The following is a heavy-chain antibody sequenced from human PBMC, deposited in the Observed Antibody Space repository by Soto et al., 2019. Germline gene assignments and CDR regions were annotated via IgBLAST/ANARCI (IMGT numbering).Heavy chain of an antibody. Sequence: GGCLRLSCAASGFTFSSYGMHWVRQAPGKGLEWVAVISYDGSNKYYADSVKGRFTISRDNSKNTLYLQMNSLRAEDTAVYYCAKLKAYYYDSSGYSFDYWGQGTLVTVSS. CDR3: AKLKAYYYDSSGYSFDY. CDR1: GFTFSSYG. J-gene: IGHJ4*02. CDR2: ISYDGSNK. D-gene: IGHD3-22*01. V-gene: IGHV3-30*18.